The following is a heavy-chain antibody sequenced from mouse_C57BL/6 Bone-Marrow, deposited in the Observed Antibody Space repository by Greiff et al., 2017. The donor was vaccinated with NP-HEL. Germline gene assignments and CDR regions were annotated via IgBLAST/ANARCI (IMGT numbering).Heavy chain of an antibody. J-gene: IGHJ3*01. CDR3: ARYYGSSWFAY. V-gene: IGHV5-17*01. CDR2: ISSGSSNI. CDR1: GFTFSDYG. D-gene: IGHD1-1*01. Sequence: DVKLVESGGGLVKPGGSLKLSCAASGFTFSDYGMHWVRQAPEKGLEWVAYISSGSSNIYYADTVKGRFTITRDTAKTTLFLQMTSLRSEDTAMYYCARYYGSSWFAYWGQGTLVTVSA.